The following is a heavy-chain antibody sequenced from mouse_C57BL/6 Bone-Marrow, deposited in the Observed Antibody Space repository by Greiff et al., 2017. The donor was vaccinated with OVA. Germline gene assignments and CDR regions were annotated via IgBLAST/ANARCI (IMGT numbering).Heavy chain of an antibody. D-gene: IGHD1-1*01. Sequence: QVQLQQSGAELVRPGTSVKLSCKASGYAFTNYLIEWVKQRPGQGLEWIGVINPGSGGTNYNEKFKGKATLTADKSSSTAYMQLSSLTSEDSAVYFCARSGTTVVEGFAYWGQGTLVTVSA. CDR2: INPGSGGT. J-gene: IGHJ3*01. CDR3: ARSGTTVVEGFAY. V-gene: IGHV1-54*01. CDR1: GYAFTNYL.